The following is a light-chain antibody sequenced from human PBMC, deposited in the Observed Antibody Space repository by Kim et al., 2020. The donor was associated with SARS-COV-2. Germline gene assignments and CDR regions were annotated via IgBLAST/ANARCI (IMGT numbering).Light chain of an antibody. CDR3: QQSYITPFT. V-gene: IGKV1-39*01. J-gene: IGKJ3*01. CDR1: QSISSH. Sequence: DIQMTQSPSSLSASVVDRVTITCRTSQSISSHLNWYHQKPGRAPKLLIYAASTLQGGVPSRFSGSGSETDFTLTISSLQPEDFATYFCQQSYITPFTFGPGTKVDIK. CDR2: AAS.